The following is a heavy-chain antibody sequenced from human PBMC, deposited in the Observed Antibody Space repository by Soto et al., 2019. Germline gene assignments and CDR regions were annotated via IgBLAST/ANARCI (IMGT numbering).Heavy chain of an antibody. V-gene: IGHV3-7*04. CDR2: KNQDGSEK. D-gene: IGHD3-10*01. Sequence: EVQLVESGGGLVQPGGPLKLSCAPSDFTFSNYCLTWAHQAQGKGREWVANKNQDGSEKYYVDSVKGQFTISKDNAKNSLYLQMNSLRAEDTAVYYCARADKRWFGESLQDYWGQGILVTVSS. CDR3: ARADKRWFGESLQDY. CDR1: DFTFSNYC. J-gene: IGHJ4*02.